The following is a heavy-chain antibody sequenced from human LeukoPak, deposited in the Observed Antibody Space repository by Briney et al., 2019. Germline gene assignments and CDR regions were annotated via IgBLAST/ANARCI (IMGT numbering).Heavy chain of an antibody. CDR2: ISYDGSNK. V-gene: IGHV3-30*18. CDR3: AKDDYGDPYNYYYGMDV. D-gene: IGHD4-17*01. CDR1: AFTFSSYG. Sequence: GGSLRLSCAASAFTFSSYGMHWVRQAPGKGLEWVAVISYDGSNKYYADSVKGRFTISRDNSKNTLYLQMNSLRAEDTAVYYCAKDDYGDPYNYYYGMDVWGQGTTVTVFS. J-gene: IGHJ6*02.